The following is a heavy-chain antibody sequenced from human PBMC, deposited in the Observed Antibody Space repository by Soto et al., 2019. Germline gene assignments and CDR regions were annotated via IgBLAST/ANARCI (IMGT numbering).Heavy chain of an antibody. CDR2: IYYSGST. CDR3: ARTSPLNWFDP. Sequence: SETLFLLCTVSGGSISCSSSYWVSIRQPPGKGLEWIGSIYYSGSTYYNPSLKSRVTISVDTSKNQFSLKLSSVTAADTAVYYCARTSPLNWFDPWGQGTLVTVS. V-gene: IGHV4-39*01. J-gene: IGHJ5*02. CDR1: GGSISCSSSY.